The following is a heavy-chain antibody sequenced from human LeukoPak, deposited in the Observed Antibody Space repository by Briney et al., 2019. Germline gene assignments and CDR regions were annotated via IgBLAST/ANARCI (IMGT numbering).Heavy chain of an antibody. CDR1: GFTFDDYA. CDR3: SNGATPHGRGSYWYGNGMDV. J-gene: IGHJ6*02. D-gene: IGHD6-13*01. V-gene: IGHV3-43*02. Sequence: GGSLRLSCAASGFTFDDYAMHWVRQAPGKGLEWVSLISGDGGSTYYADSVKGRFTTSRANSKNSLYLQMNGRRTDDTALYLFSNGATPHGRGSYWYGNGMDVWGQGTTVTASS. CDR2: ISGDGGST.